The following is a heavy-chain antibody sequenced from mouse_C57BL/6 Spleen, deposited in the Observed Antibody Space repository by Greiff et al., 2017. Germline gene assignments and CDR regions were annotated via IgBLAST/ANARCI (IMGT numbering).Heavy chain of an antibody. J-gene: IGHJ4*01. Sequence: DVQLQESGPGLVKPSQSLSLTCSVTGYSITSGYYWNWIRQFPGNKLEWMGYISYDGSNNYNPSLKNRISITRDTSKNQFFLKLNSVTTEDTATYYCARDQTYYAMDYWGQGTSVTVSS. CDR3: ARDQTYYAMDY. V-gene: IGHV3-6*01. CDR1: GYSITSGYY. CDR2: ISYDGSN.